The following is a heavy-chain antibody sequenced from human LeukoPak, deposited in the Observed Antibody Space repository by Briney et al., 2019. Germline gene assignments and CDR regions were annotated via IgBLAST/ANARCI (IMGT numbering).Heavy chain of an antibody. D-gene: IGHD5-18*01. Sequence: SETLSLTCAVYGGSFSGYYWSWIRQPPGKGLEWIGEINHSGSANYNPSLKSRVTISVDTSKNQFSLKLSSVTAADTAVYYCARDRRTRGYSYGQGNYYYYGMDVWGQGTTVTVSS. CDR2: INHSGSA. V-gene: IGHV4-34*01. CDR3: ARDRRTRGYSYGQGNYYYYGMDV. CDR1: GGSFSGYY. J-gene: IGHJ6*02.